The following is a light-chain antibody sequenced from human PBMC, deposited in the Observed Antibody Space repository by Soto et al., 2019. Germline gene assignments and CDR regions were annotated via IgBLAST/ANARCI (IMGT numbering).Light chain of an antibody. V-gene: IGLV2-8*01. CDR3: NSYAGSNNLV. CDR2: EVS. Sequence: QSALTQPPSASGSPGQSVTISCTGTSSDVGGYNYVSWYQQHPGKAPKLIIYEVSERPSGVPDRFSGSKSGNTASLTVSGLQAEDEADYYCNSYAGSNNLVFGGGTKLTVL. J-gene: IGLJ2*01. CDR1: SSDVGGYNY.